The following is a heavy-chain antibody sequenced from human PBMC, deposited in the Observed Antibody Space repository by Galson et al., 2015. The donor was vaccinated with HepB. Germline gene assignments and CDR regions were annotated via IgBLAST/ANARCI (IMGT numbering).Heavy chain of an antibody. CDR1: GSTYSPYW. V-gene: IGHV3-7*01. J-gene: IGHJ4*02. CDR2: IKEDESVK. Sequence: SLRLSCAASGSTYSPYWMSWVRQAPGKGLEWVANIKEDESVKYYADSVKGRFTISRDNAKKSLYLQMNSLRAEDTAVYYCARDFWSGYSSLFDYWGQGTLVTVSS. CDR3: ARDFWSGYSSLFDY. D-gene: IGHD3-3*01.